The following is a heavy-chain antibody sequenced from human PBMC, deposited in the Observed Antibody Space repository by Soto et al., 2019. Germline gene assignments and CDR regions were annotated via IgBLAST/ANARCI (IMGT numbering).Heavy chain of an antibody. D-gene: IGHD2-2*01. V-gene: IGHV1-69*13. Sequence: SVKVSCKASGGTFSSYAISWVRQAPGQGLEWMGGIIPIFGTANYAQKFQGRVTITADESTSTAYMELSSLRSEDTAVYYCARVGVCVSSTSCLYYFDYWGQGTLVTVS. CDR2: IIPIFGTA. CDR3: ARVGVCVSSTSCLYYFDY. CDR1: GGTFSSYA. J-gene: IGHJ4*02.